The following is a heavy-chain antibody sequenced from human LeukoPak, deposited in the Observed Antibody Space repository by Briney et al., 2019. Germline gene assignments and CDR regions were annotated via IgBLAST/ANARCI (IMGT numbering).Heavy chain of an antibody. CDR3: ARHWGQLADY. J-gene: IGHJ4*02. V-gene: IGHV4-39*01. Sequence: TSSETLSLTCTVSGGSISSSSYYWGWIRQPPGKGLEWIGSIYYSGSTYYNPSLKSRVTISVDTSKNQFSLKLSSVTAADTAVYYCARHWGQLADYWGQGTLVTVSS. D-gene: IGHD6-13*01. CDR1: GGSISSSSYY. CDR2: IYYSGST.